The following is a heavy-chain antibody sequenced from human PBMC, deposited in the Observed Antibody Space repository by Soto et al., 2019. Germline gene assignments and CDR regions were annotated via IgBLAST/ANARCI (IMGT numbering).Heavy chain of an antibody. CDR3: ARVQMATLYFDD. V-gene: IGHV4-59*01. Sequence: SETLSLTCTVPSGSITGYYWSWVRQPPGKGLEWIGYIYYSGTHNYNPSLSSRLTISVDTSKNLFSLKLNSVTAADTAVYYCARVQMATLYFDDWGQGTLVTVSS. CDR1: SGSITGYY. D-gene: IGHD5-12*01. CDR2: IYYSGTH. J-gene: IGHJ4*02.